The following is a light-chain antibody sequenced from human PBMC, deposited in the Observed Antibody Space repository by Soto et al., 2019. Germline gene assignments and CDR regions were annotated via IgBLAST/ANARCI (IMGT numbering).Light chain of an antibody. CDR3: QQYNIWPPWT. CDR1: QSVSNN. V-gene: IGKV3-15*01. CDR2: DAS. Sequence: ILMTQSPATLSVSPGERATLSCRSSQSVSNNLAWYQQKPGQAPRLLIYDASTRATGIPARFSGSWSGTEFTLTISGLQSEDFAVYYCQQYNIWPPWTFGQGTKVEVK. J-gene: IGKJ1*01.